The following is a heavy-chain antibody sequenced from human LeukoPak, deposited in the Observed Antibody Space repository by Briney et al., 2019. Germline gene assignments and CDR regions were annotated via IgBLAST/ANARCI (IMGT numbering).Heavy chain of an antibody. V-gene: IGHV4-30-2*01. J-gene: IGHJ5*02. Sequence: PSETLSLTCTVSGGSISSGGYSWSWIRQPPGKGLEWIGYIYHSGSTYYNPSLKSRVTISVDRSKNQFSLKLSSVTAADTAVYYCARGVAPIYDYVWGSPPNWFDPWGQGTLVTVSS. CDR2: IYHSGST. CDR3: ARGVAPIYDYVWGSPPNWFDP. CDR1: GGSISSGGYS. D-gene: IGHD3-16*01.